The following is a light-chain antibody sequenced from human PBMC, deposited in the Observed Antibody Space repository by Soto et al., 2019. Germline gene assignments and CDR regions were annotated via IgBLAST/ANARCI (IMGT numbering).Light chain of an antibody. Sequence: QSALTQPRSVSGSPGQSVAISCTGTSSDVGAYNYVSWYQQQPGKAPKLMISEVSNRPSGVSNRFSGSKSVNTASLIISGLKAENEANYYGCSFKSITTYVFGTGPKFPVL. J-gene: IGLJ1*01. CDR1: SSDVGAYNY. CDR3: CSFKSITTYV. V-gene: IGLV2-14*01. CDR2: EVS.